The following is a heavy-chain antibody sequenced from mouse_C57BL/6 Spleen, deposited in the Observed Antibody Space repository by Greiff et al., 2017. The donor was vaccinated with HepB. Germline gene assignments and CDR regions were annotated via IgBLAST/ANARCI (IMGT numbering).Heavy chain of an antibody. Sequence: QVQLKQSGPELVKPGASVKISCKASGYAFSSSWMNWVKQRPGKGLEWIGRIYPGDGDTNYNGKFKGKATLTADKSSSTAYMQLSSLTSEDSAVYFCARSPLRYWYFDVWGTGTTVTVSS. D-gene: IGHD2-12*01. CDR2: IYPGDGDT. CDR1: GYAFSSSW. V-gene: IGHV1-82*01. CDR3: ARSPLRYWYFDV. J-gene: IGHJ1*03.